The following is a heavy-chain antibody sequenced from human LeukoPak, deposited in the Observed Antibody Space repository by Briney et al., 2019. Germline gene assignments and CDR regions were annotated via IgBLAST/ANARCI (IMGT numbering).Heavy chain of an antibody. V-gene: IGHV3-7*03. D-gene: IGHD3-10*01. CDR1: GFTFNSEW. Sequence: PGGSLRLSCAASGFTFNSEWMSWVRQAPGKGLEWVAKINPDGSQTYYGASMRGRFTTSRDNAKNLLYLQMNSLRDEDTAVYFCVRGRWFSPLDPWGQGNLVTVSS. CDR2: INPDGSQT. J-gene: IGHJ5*02. CDR3: VRGRWFSPLDP.